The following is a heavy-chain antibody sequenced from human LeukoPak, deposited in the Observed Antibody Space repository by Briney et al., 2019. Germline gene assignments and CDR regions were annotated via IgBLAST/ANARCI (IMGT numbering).Heavy chain of an antibody. D-gene: IGHD3-22*01. J-gene: IGHJ4*02. V-gene: IGHV3-23*01. CDR1: GFTFSDYA. CDR2: ISDDGSGT. CDR3: ATDRERDPSVYYLV. Sequence: GGSLRLSCAASGFTFSDYAMSWVRQAPGQGLEWVSTISDDGSGTYYADSVRGRFTISRDNSKNTLFLQVNSLRAEDSAVYYCATDRERDPSVYYLVGGQGTLITVSS.